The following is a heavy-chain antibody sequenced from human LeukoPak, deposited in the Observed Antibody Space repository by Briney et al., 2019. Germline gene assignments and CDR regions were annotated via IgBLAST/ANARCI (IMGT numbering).Heavy chain of an antibody. D-gene: IGHD2-8*02. CDR3: ARAPATNEWRCMDY. Sequence: QAGGSLRLSCAASGFIFSTYTMNWVRQAPGKGLEWVANIKQDGSEKRYVDPVKGRFTISRDNAKNSLYLQMNSLRAEDTAVYYCARAPATNEWRCMDYWGQGTLVTVSS. J-gene: IGHJ4*02. CDR2: IKQDGSEK. V-gene: IGHV3-7*01. CDR1: GFIFSTYT.